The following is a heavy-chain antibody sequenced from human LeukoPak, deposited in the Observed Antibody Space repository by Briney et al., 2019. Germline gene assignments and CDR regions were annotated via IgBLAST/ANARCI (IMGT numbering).Heavy chain of an antibody. D-gene: IGHD2-2*01. CDR1: GESFSGYY. V-gene: IGHV4-34*01. Sequence: SETLSLTCAVYGESFSGYYWSWIRQPPGKGLEWIGEINHSGGTNYNPSLKSRVTISVDTSKNQFSLKLSSVTAADTAVYYCARRKRSGCSSTSCLLNWFDPWGQGTLVTVSS. CDR2: INHSGGT. J-gene: IGHJ5*02. CDR3: ARRKRSGCSSTSCLLNWFDP.